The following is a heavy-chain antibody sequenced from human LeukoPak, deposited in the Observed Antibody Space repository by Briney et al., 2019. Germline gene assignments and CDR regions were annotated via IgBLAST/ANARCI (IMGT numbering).Heavy chain of an antibody. D-gene: IGHD4-17*01. CDR3: ARSRATVTSPFDY. Sequence: LRLSCAASGFTFSIYNMNWVRQAPGKGLEWIGYIYYSGSTYYNPSLKSRVTISVDTSKNQFSLKLSSVTAADTAVYYCARSRATVTSPFDYWGQGTLVTVSS. CDR1: GFTFSIYN. CDR2: IYYSGST. J-gene: IGHJ4*02. V-gene: IGHV4-30-4*08.